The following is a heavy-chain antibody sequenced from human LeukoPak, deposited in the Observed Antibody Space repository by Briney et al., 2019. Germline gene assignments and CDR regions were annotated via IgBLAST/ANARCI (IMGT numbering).Heavy chain of an antibody. CDR3: ARPMISVMSLGADF. CDR1: GFTFSNYW. J-gene: IGHJ4*02. Sequence: GGSLTLCCAVSGFTFSNYWMHWVRQAPGKGLVWVSCISSDGSSTNYADSVKGRFSISRDNAKNTLYLHMNSLRVEDTAQYYCARPMISVMSLGADFWGQGSLVTVSS. CDR2: ISSDGSST. D-gene: IGHD3/OR15-3a*01. V-gene: IGHV3-74*01.